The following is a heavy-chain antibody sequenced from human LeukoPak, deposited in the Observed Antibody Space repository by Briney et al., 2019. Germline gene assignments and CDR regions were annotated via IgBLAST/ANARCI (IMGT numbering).Heavy chain of an antibody. CDR1: GFTFSSYA. V-gene: IGHV3-30-3*01. Sequence: GGSLRLSCAASGFTFSSYAMHWVRQAPGKGLEWVAVIPYDGSNKYYADSVKGRFTISRDNSKNTLYLQMNSLRAEDTAVYYCATDILTGLFDYWGQGTLVTVSS. D-gene: IGHD3-9*01. CDR3: ATDILTGLFDY. CDR2: IPYDGSNK. J-gene: IGHJ4*02.